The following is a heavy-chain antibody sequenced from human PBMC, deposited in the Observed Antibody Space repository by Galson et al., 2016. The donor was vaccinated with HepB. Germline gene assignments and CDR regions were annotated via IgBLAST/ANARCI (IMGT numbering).Heavy chain of an antibody. Sequence: TLSLTCTVSGGSISSGGYYWSWIRQHPGKGLEWIGYVYYSGITYYNLSLKSRFTISEDTSKNQFSLKLSSVTAADTAVYYCARGFGGVGWFDPWGQGTLVTVSS. V-gene: IGHV4-31*03. J-gene: IGHJ5*02. CDR2: VYYSGIT. D-gene: IGHD3-10*01. CDR1: GGSISSGGYY. CDR3: ARGFGGVGWFDP.